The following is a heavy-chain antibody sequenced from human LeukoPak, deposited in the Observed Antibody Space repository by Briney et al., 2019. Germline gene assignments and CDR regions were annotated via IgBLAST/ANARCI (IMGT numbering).Heavy chain of an antibody. CDR1: GFTFSSYA. CDR2: ISGSGGST. CDR3: AWFPRSYYGMDV. V-gene: IGHV3-23*01. Sequence: QTGGSLRLSCAASGFTFSSYAMSWVRQAPGKGLEWVSAISGSGGSTYYADSVKGRFTISRDNSKNTLYLQMNSLRAEDTAVYYCAWFPRSYYGMDVWGQGTTVTVSS. J-gene: IGHJ6*02. D-gene: IGHD3-10*01.